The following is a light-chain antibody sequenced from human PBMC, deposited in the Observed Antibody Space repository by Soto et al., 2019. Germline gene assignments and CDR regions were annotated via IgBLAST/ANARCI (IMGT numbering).Light chain of an antibody. Sequence: DIQMTQSPSSVSASVGDVVTMTCRASQGINSWLAWYQQKPGKAPKLLIYAASNLQSGVPSRFSGSGSGTDFNLTISSLQPEDFASYYCQQASRFPPTFGQGTRLEIK. CDR2: AAS. CDR3: QQASRFPPT. V-gene: IGKV1-12*01. CDR1: QGINSW. J-gene: IGKJ5*01.